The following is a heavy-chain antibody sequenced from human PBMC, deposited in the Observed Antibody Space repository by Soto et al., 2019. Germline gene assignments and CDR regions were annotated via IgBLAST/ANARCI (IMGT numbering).Heavy chain of an antibody. CDR2: ISSSGSTI. D-gene: IGHD1-26*01. CDR1: GFTFSSYE. Sequence: EVQLVESGGGLVQPGGSLRLSCAASGFTFSSYEMNWVRQAPGKGLEWVSYISSSGSTIYYADSVKGRFTISRDNAKNSLYLQVNSLRAEDTAVYYCAREVGSGSYYVSSSREAEGFFDIWGQGTMVTVSS. J-gene: IGHJ3*02. V-gene: IGHV3-48*03. CDR3: AREVGSGSYYVSSSREAEGFFDI.